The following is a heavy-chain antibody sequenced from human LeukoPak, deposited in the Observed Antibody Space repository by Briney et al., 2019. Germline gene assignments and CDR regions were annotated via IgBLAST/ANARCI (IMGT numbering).Heavy chain of an antibody. Sequence: ETLSLTCTVSGASISNSEFYWGWIRQAPGKGLEWIGSIYSSGSPYYSPSFKSRATMSIDRSQNHFSLRLTSVTAADTAVYYCARDPPGGIGEYFQHWGQGTLVTVSS. J-gene: IGHJ1*01. CDR2: IYSSGSP. V-gene: IGHV4-39*07. CDR1: GASISNSEFY. D-gene: IGHD2-15*01. CDR3: ARDPPGGIGEYFQH.